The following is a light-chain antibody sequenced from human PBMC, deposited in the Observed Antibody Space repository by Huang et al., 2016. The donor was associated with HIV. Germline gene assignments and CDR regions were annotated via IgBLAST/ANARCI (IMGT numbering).Light chain of an antibody. V-gene: IGKV3-11*01. CDR1: QSVSDF. CDR3: QQRSKWPLT. J-gene: IGKJ4*01. Sequence: EIVLTQSPATLSLSPGQRVTLSCRASQSVSDFLAWYQQKPGQAPRLLIYDASKRATGIPARFSGSGAGTDFTRTISSLEPEDCAVYYCQQRSKWPLTFGGGTKVESK. CDR2: DAS.